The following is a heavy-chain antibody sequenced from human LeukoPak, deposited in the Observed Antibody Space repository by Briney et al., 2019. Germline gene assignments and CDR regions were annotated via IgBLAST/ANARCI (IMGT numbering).Heavy chain of an antibody. D-gene: IGHD1-26*01. CDR3: AGYGASFYDY. V-gene: IGHV4-38-2*02. J-gene: IGHJ4*02. CDR2: IYDSGST. Sequence: SEILSLTCTVSHYSVSSGYYWGWIRQPPGKGLEWIGSIYDSGSTYSNPSLKSRVTISVDRSKNQFSLQLSSVTAADTAVYYCAGYGASFYDYWGQGILVTVSS. CDR1: HYSVSSGYY.